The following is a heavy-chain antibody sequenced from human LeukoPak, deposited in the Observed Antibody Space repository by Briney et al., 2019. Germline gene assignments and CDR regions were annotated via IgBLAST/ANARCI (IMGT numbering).Heavy chain of an antibody. V-gene: IGHV1-69*13. Sequence: ASVKVSCKASGGTFSSYAISWVRQAPGQGLEWMGGIIPIFGTANYAQKFEGRVTITADESTSTAYMELSSLRSEDTAVYYCARDLVRGPPRMDVWGKGTTVTVSS. D-gene: IGHD3-10*01. CDR1: GGTFSSYA. J-gene: IGHJ6*03. CDR3: ARDLVRGPPRMDV. CDR2: IIPIFGTA.